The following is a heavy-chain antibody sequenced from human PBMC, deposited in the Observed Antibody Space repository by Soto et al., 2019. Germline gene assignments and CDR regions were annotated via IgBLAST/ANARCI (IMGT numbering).Heavy chain of an antibody. CDR1: TACVNSYY. V-gene: IGHV4-4*07. CDR2: LYANENT. Sequence: EILSVGCTVATACVNSYYGSWIRQPAGKGLEWIGRLYANENTDYNTSLRSRVTISVETKRQLSMKLSSVTAADTAVYYCARDHPNWYFDLWGRGTPVTVSS. CDR3: ARDHPNWYFDL. J-gene: IGHJ2*01.